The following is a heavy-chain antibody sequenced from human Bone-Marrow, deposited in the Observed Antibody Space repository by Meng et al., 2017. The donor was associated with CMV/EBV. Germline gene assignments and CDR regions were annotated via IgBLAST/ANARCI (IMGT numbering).Heavy chain of an antibody. CDR1: GGSFSGYY. D-gene: IGHD4-23*01. Sequence: VLLQQGGAGLLKPSETLSLTCAVYGGSFSGYYWSWIRQPPGKGLEWIGEINHSGSTNYNPSLKSRVTISVDTSKNQFSLKLSSVTAADTAVYYCARASTTVVTPSWFDPWGQGTLVTVSS. J-gene: IGHJ5*02. V-gene: IGHV4-34*01. CDR3: ARASTTVVTPSWFDP. CDR2: INHSGST.